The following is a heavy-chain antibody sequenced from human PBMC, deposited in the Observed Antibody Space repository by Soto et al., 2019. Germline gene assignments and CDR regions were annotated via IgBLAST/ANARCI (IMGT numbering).Heavy chain of an antibody. CDR1: GYTFTGYY. CDR2: INPKSGGT. CDR3: ARGLGVVVPAAIIRSWFDP. V-gene: IGHV1-2*04. J-gene: IGHJ5*02. D-gene: IGHD2-2*01. Sequence: ASVKVSCKASGYTFTGYYMHWVRQAPGQGLEWMGWINPKSGGTNYAQKFQGWVTMTRDTSISTAYMELSRLRSDDTAVYYCARGLGVVVPAAIIRSWFDPWGQGTLVTVSS.